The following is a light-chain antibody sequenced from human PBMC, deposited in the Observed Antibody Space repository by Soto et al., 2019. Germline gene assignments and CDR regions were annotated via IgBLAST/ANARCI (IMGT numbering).Light chain of an antibody. CDR1: SSNIGAGYD. Sequence: QSVLTQPPSVSGAPGQRVTISCTGSSSNIGAGYDVHWYQHLPGTAPKVLIYGNSNRPSGVPDRFSGSKSGTSASLAITGLQAEDEADYYCQSYDSSLSAVGFGGGTQLTVL. V-gene: IGLV1-40*01. J-gene: IGLJ2*01. CDR2: GNS. CDR3: QSYDSSLSAVG.